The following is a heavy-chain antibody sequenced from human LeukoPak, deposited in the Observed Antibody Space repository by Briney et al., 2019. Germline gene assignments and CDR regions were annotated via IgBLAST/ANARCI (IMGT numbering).Heavy chain of an antibody. CDR2: INPNSGGT. J-gene: IGHJ5*02. CDR1: GYTFTGYY. CDR3: ARVRYYYDDNNWFDP. V-gene: IGHV1-2*02. Sequence: ASVKVSCKASGYTFTGYYMHWVRQAPGQGLEWMGWINPNSGGTNYAQKFQGRVTMTRDTSISTAYMELSRLRSDDTAVYYCARVRYYYDDNNWFDPWGQGTLVTVSS. D-gene: IGHD3-22*01.